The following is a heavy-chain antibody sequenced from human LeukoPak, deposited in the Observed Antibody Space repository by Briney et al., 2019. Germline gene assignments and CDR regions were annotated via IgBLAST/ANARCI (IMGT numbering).Heavy chain of an antibody. D-gene: IGHD3-10*01. CDR2: IIPIFGTA. CDR3: ARGGSGSSSLSYPGTLYY. CDR1: GGTFSSYA. V-gene: IGHV1-69*13. Sequence: GASVKVSCKASGGTFSSYAINWVRQAPGQGLEWMGGIIPIFGTANYAQKFQGRVTITADESTSTAYMELSSLRSEDTAVYYCARGGSGSSSLSYPGTLYYWGQGTLVTVSS. J-gene: IGHJ4*02.